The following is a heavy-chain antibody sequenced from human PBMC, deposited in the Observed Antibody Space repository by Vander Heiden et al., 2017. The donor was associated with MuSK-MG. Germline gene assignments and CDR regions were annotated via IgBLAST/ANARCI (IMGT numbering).Heavy chain of an antibody. CDR1: GGSISRSHYY. V-gene: IGHV4-39*01. CDR3: ARHYSGWYSDAFDI. J-gene: IGHJ3*02. CDR2: IYYSGST. D-gene: IGHD6-19*01. Sequence: LQLQESGPGLVTPSETLSLTCTVSGGSISRSHYYWVRIRQPPGKGLEWIGSIYYSGSTYYNPSLKSRVTISVDTSKNQFSLKLSSVTAADTAVYYCARHYSGWYSDAFDIWGQGTMVTVSS.